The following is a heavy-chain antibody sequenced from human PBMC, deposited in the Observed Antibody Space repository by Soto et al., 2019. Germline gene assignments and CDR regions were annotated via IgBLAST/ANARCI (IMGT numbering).Heavy chain of an antibody. D-gene: IGHD5-18*01. CDR2: ISGSGGST. J-gene: IGHJ6*02. CDR1: GFTFSSYA. Sequence: PGGSLRLSCAASGFTFSSYAMSWVRQAPGKGLELVSAISGSGGSTYYADSVKGRFTISRDNSKNTLYLQMNSLRAEDTAVYYCAKASLGWGTAMVSRYYYGMDVWGQGTTVTVSS. V-gene: IGHV3-23*01. CDR3: AKASLGWGTAMVSRYYYGMDV.